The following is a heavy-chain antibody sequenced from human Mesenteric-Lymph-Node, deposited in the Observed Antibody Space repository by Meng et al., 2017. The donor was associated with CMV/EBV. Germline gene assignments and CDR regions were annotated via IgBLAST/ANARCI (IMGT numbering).Heavy chain of an antibody. CDR2: ISWDGGST. CDR1: GFTFDDYA. Sequence: GFTFDDYAMHWVRQAPGKGLEWVSLISWDGGSTYYADSVKGRFTISRDNSKNSLYLQMNSLRAEDTALYYCAKDIAARRKFRGAVDYWGQGTLVTVSS. V-gene: IGHV3-43D*03. J-gene: IGHJ4*02. CDR3: AKDIAARRKFRGAVDY. D-gene: IGHD6-6*01.